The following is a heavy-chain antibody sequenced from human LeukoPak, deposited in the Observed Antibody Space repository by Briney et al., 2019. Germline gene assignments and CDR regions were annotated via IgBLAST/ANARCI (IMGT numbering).Heavy chain of an antibody. D-gene: IGHD2-15*01. CDR2: IYPGDSET. J-gene: IGHJ4*02. CDR1: GYRFTIYW. V-gene: IGHV5-51*01. Sequence: GESLKISCKGSGYRFTIYWIGWVRQMPGKGLEWMGIIYPGDSETRYSPSFQGQVTISVDKSISTAYLQWSSLKASDTAMYYCARARYCSGGSCYAEYWGQGTLVTVSS. CDR3: ARARYCSGGSCYAEY.